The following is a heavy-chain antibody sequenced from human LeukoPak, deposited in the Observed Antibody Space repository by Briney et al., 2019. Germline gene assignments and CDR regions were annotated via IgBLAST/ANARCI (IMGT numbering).Heavy chain of an antibody. CDR3: ARTSIATRHFDY. V-gene: IGHV4-31*03. D-gene: IGHD6-6*01. Sequence: KSSEPLSLTCTVSGGSISSDAYFWSWIRQHPGKGLEWIGYIYYSRSTYYNPSLKSRVTISVDTSKNQFSLKLSSVTAADTAVYYCARTSIATRHFDYWGQGTLVTVSS. CDR2: IYYSRST. CDR1: GGSISSDAYF. J-gene: IGHJ4*02.